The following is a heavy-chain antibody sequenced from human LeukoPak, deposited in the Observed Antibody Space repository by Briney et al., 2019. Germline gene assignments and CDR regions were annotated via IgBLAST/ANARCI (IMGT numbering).Heavy chain of an antibody. CDR2: IYSGGST. CDR1: GFTVSSNY. V-gene: IGHV3-53*01. J-gene: IGHJ4*02. D-gene: IGHD3-22*01. CDR3: ARETYYYDSSGYYAGGYYFDY. Sequence: GGSLRLSCAASGFTVSSNYMSWVRQAPGKGLEWVSVIYSGGSTYYADSVKGRFTISRDNSKNTLYLQMNSLRAEDTAVYYCARETYYYDSSGYYAGGYYFDYWGQGTLVTVSS.